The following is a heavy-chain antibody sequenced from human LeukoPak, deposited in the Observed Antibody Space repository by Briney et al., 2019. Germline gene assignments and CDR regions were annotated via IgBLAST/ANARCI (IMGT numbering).Heavy chain of an antibody. J-gene: IGHJ4*02. V-gene: IGHV1-18*01. D-gene: IGHD2-21*02. CDR1: GYTFTSYG. CDR3: ARAWGVSIVVVTATIFDY. Sequence: GASVKVSCKASGYTFTSYGISWVRQAPGQGLEGMGWISAYNGNTNYAQKLQGRVTMTTDTSTSTAYMELRSLRSDDTAVYYCARAWGVSIVVVTATIFDYWGQGTLVTVSS. CDR2: ISAYNGNT.